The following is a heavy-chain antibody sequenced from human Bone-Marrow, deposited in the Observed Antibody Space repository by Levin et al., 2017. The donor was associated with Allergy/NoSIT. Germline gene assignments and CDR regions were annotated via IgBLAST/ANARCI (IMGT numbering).Heavy chain of an antibody. D-gene: IGHD2-8*01. V-gene: IGHV1-69*01. Sequence: PGESLKISCKASGGTFSSYGISWVRQAPGQGLEWMGGIIPMFASANYAQDSQGRVSITADASTSTVYMELSSLTSEDTAVYFCARDQSGTYNGGFDYWGQGTLVTVSS. J-gene: IGHJ4*02. CDR3: ARDQSGTYNGGFDY. CDR1: GGTFSSYG. CDR2: IIPMFASA.